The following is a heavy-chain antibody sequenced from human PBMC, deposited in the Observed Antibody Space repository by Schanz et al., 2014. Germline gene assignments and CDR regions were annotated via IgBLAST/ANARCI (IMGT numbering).Heavy chain of an antibody. CDR3: ARDGVDAAGGGDY. J-gene: IGHJ4*02. D-gene: IGHD3-16*01. CDR2: ISPYNGNT. CDR1: GYTFSSYG. V-gene: IGHV1-18*01. Sequence: QVQLVQSGAEVKKPGASVKVSCKTSGYTFSSYGITWVRQAPGQGLEWMGWISPYNGNTNYAPKVQGRVTVTTDTSTSTVYMELSSLRSEDTAVYYCARDGVDAAGGGDYWGQGTLVTVSS.